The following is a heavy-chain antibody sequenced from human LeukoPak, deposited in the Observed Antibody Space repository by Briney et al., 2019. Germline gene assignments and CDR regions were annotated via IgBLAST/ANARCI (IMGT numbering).Heavy chain of an antibody. D-gene: IGHD1-26*01. CDR1: GGTFSSYA. Sequence: SVKVSCKASGGTFSSYAISWVRQAPGQGLEWMGGIIPIFGTANYAQKFQGRVTMTRDMSTSTVYMELSSLRSEDTAVYYCARGVGATDGFDYWGQGTLVTVSS. CDR2: IIPIFGTA. V-gene: IGHV1-69*05. CDR3: ARGVGATDGFDY. J-gene: IGHJ4*02.